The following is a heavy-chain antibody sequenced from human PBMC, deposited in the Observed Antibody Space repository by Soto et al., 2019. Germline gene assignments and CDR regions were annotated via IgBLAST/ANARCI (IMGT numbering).Heavy chain of an antibody. J-gene: IGHJ4*02. Sequence: QVQLVESGGGLVKPGGSLRLSCAASEFTFSDYYMTWIRQAPGKGLEWISYISGTNGYTKYADSVKGRFTISRDNAKNSLYLQMNSLRVDDTAVYYCARSGYGNYDFDYWGQGTLVTVSS. D-gene: IGHD5-12*01. CDR2: ISGTNGYT. V-gene: IGHV3-11*05. CDR1: EFTFSDYY. CDR3: ARSGYGNYDFDY.